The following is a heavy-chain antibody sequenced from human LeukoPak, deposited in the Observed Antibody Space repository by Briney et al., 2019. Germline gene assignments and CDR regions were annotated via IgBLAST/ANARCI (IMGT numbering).Heavy chain of an antibody. V-gene: IGHV3-7*01. CDR1: GFTFSSYW. J-gene: IGHJ6*03. CDR2: IKQDGSEK. CDR3: ARVTTYYDFWSGEDYYYMDV. Sequence: PGGSLRLSCAASGFTFSSYWMSWVRQAPGKGLEWVANIKQDGSEKYYVDSVKGRFTISRDNAKNSLYLQMNSLRAEDTAVYYCARVTTYYDFWSGEDYYYMDVWGKGTTVTVSS. D-gene: IGHD3-3*01.